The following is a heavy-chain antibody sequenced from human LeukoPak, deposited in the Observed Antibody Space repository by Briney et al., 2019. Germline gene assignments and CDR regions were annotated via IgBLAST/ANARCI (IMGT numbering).Heavy chain of an antibody. CDR2: ISSSSSTI. CDR3: ARDGVEFYNWFDP. Sequence: PGGSLRLSCAASGFTFSSYSMNWVRQAPGKGLEWVSYISSSSSTIYYADSVKGRFTISRDNAKNSLYLQMNGLRAEDTAVYYCARDGVEFYNWFDPWGQGTLVTVSS. V-gene: IGHV3-48*01. CDR1: GFTFSSYS. J-gene: IGHJ5*02. D-gene: IGHD2-21*01.